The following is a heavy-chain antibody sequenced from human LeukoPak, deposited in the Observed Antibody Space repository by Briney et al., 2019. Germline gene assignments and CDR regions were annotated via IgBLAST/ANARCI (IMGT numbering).Heavy chain of an antibody. V-gene: IGHV3-33*03. CDR2: IWYDGSNK. Sequence: GGSLRLSCAASGFTFSTYGMHWVRQAPGKGLEWVAGIWYDGSNKIYADSVKGRFTISRDNAKNSLYLQMNSLRAEDTALYYCAKGWHNSGYSSDIDYWGQGTLVTVSS. D-gene: IGHD3-22*01. CDR1: GFTFSTYG. CDR3: AKGWHNSGYSSDIDY. J-gene: IGHJ4*02.